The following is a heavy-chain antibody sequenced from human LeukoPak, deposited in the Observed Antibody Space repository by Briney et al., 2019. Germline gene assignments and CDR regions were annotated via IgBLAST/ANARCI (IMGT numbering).Heavy chain of an antibody. V-gene: IGHV3-23*01. Sequence: TGGSLRLSCAASGFTFSSYAMSWVRQAPGKGLEWVSAISGSGGSTYYADSVKGRFTISRDNSKNTLYLQMNSLRAEDTAVYYCAKQTSYCSSTSCYLSEFDYWGQGTLVTVSS. CDR2: ISGSGGST. CDR3: AKQTSYCSSTSCYLSEFDY. CDR1: GFTFSSYA. D-gene: IGHD2-2*01. J-gene: IGHJ4*02.